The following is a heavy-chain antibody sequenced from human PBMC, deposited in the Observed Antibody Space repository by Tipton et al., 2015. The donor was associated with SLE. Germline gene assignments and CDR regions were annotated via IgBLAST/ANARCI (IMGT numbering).Heavy chain of an antibody. CDR1: GYTFTTYG. V-gene: IGHV1-18*01. CDR3: ARDALYYRNAFDI. Sequence: QLVQSGPEVKKPGASVKVSCKTSGYTFTTYGVSWVRQAPGQGLEWMGWISAYNGDTNYAQKFQGRVTMTTDTSTSTAYMELRSLRSDDTAVYYCARDALYYRNAFDIWGQGTMVTVSS. CDR2: ISAYNGDT. D-gene: IGHD1-14*01. J-gene: IGHJ3*02.